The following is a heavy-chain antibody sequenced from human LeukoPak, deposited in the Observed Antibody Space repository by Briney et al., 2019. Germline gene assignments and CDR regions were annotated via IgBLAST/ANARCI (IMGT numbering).Heavy chain of an antibody. CDR1: GYTLTELS. D-gene: IGHD3-22*01. CDR3: ATSPFGDGSSGYYHAY. J-gene: IGHJ4*02. Sequence: GASVKVSCKVSGYTLTELSMHWVRQAPGKGLEWMGGFDPEDGETIYAQKFQGRVTMTEDTSTDTAYMELSSLRSEDTAVYYCATSPFGDGSSGYYHAYWGQGTLVPVSS. CDR2: FDPEDGET. V-gene: IGHV1-24*01.